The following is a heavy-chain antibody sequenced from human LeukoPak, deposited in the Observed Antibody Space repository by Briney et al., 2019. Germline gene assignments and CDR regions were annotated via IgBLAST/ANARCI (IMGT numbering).Heavy chain of an antibody. CDR1: GGTFSSYA. CDR2: IIPIFGTA. Sequence: SVKVSCKASGGTFSSYAISWVRQAPGQGLEWMGGIIPIFGTANYAQKFQGRVTITTDESTSTAYMELSSLRSEDTAEYYCARVSDGGGYSSSSGSPLYYMDVWGKGTTVTVSS. J-gene: IGHJ6*03. V-gene: IGHV1-69*05. CDR3: ARVSDGGGYSSSSGSPLYYMDV. D-gene: IGHD6-6*01.